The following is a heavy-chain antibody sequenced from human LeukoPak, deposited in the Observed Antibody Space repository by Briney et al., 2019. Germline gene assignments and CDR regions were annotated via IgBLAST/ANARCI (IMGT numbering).Heavy chain of an antibody. CDR3: ARVPAPIQYYDILTGYSVPPDY. D-gene: IGHD3-9*01. CDR1: GFTFSSYW. J-gene: IGHJ4*02. Sequence: PGGSLRLSCAASGFTFSSYWMSWVRQGPGKGLEWVANIKQDGSEKYYVDSVKGRFTISRDNAKNSLYLQMNSLRAEDTAVYYCARVPAPIQYYDILTGYSVPPDYWGQGTLVTVSS. V-gene: IGHV3-7*03. CDR2: IKQDGSEK.